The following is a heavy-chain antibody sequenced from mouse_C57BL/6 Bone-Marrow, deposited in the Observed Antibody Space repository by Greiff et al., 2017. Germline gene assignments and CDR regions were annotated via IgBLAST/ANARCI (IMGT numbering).Heavy chain of an antibody. CDR1: GYTFTSYG. D-gene: IGHD2-1*01. V-gene: IGHV1-81*01. CDR3: ARFLYGNYAW. Sequence: VQLQQSGAELARPGASVKLSCKASGYTFTSYGISWVKQRPGQGLEWIGEIYPRSGNTYYNEKFKGKATLTADKSSSTAYMELRSLTSEASAVYFCARFLYGNYAWWGQGTTLTVAS. J-gene: IGHJ2*01. CDR2: IYPRSGNT.